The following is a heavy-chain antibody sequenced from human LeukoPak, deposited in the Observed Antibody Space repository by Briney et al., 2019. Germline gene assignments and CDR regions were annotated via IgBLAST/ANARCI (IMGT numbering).Heavy chain of an antibody. Sequence: SGPTLVNPTQTLTLTCTISGFSLRTRGMCVSWIRQPPGKALEWLARIDWDDDKYYSTSLKTRLTISKDTSKNQVVFTMTNMDPVDTATYYCARIHRYGPAGYYGMDVWGQGTTVTVSS. D-gene: IGHD5-18*01. J-gene: IGHJ6*02. CDR3: ARIHRYGPAGYYGMDV. CDR2: IDWDDDK. CDR1: GFSLRTRGMC. V-gene: IGHV2-70*11.